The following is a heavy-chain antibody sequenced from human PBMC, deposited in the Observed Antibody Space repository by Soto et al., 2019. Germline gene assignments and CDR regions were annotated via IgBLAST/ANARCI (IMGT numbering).Heavy chain of an antibody. D-gene: IGHD2-15*01. Sequence: QVQLVQSGAEVKKPGASMKVSCKASGYTFSDYYMHWVRQAPGQGLECMGWISPNNGATNYAQKFQDRVTMTRDVSITTAYMELSRLRSDDTAVYYCARGGEFCSTGSCNSSLGDAFDVWGQGTTVTVSS. CDR2: ISPNNGAT. CDR1: GYTFSDYY. CDR3: ARGGEFCSTGSCNSSLGDAFDV. V-gene: IGHV1-2*02. J-gene: IGHJ3*01.